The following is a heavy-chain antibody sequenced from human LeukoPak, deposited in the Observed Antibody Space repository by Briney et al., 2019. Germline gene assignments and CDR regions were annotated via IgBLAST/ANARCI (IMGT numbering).Heavy chain of an antibody. CDR3: ARVGPMYSSSDDYYYYYYMDV. CDR2: INTNTGNP. V-gene: IGHV7-4-1*02. CDR1: GYTFTGYY. J-gene: IGHJ6*03. D-gene: IGHD6-6*01. Sequence: ASVKVSCKASGYTFTGYYMHWVRHAPGQGLEWMGWINTNTGNPTYAQGFTGRFVFSLDTSVSTAYLQISSLKAEDTAVYYCARVGPMYSSSDDYYYYYYMDVWGKGTTVTVSS.